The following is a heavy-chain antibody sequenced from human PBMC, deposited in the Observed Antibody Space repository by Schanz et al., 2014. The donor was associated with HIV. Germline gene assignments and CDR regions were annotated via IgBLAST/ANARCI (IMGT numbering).Heavy chain of an antibody. V-gene: IGHV3-23*01. Sequence: EVQMLESGGGSVQPGGSLRLSCAASGFTFSNFAMSWVRQAPGKGLEWVSSISGSGGRTYYADSVNGRFTISRDNSKNTLYLQMTTLRTEDTAVYYCAKPEYDSRGNSQSHFDSWGQGTLVTVSS. CDR3: AKPEYDSRGNSQSHFDS. D-gene: IGHD3-22*01. CDR1: GFTFSNFA. J-gene: IGHJ4*02. CDR2: ISGSGGRT.